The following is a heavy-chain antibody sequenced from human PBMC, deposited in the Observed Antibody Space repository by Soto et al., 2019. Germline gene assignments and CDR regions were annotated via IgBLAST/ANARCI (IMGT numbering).Heavy chain of an antibody. Sequence: SETLSLTCTVSGGSISSSSYYWGWIRQPPGKGLEWIGSIYYSGSTYYNPSLKSRVTISVDTSKNQFSLKLSSVTAADTAVYYCARLFGLGAFDIWGQGTMVTVSS. CDR2: IYYSGST. CDR1: GGSISSSSYY. V-gene: IGHV4-39*01. CDR3: ARLFGLGAFDI. D-gene: IGHD3-3*01. J-gene: IGHJ3*02.